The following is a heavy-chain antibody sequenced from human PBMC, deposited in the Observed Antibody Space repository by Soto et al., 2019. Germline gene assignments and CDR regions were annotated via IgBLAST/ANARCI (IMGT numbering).Heavy chain of an antibody. CDR3: ARCESGSYYVRYYYYGMDV. CDR2: IYYSGST. Sequence: SETLSLTCTVSGGSISSSSYYWGWIRQPPGKGLEWIGSIYYSGSTYYNPSLKSRVTISVDTSKNQFSLKLSSVTAADTAVYYCARCESGSYYVRYYYYGMDVWGQGTTVTVSS. CDR1: GGSISSSSYY. D-gene: IGHD1-26*01. J-gene: IGHJ6*02. V-gene: IGHV4-39*01.